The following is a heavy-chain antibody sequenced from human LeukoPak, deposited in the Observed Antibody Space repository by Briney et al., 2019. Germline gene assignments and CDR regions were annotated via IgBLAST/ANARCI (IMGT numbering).Heavy chain of an antibody. D-gene: IGHD1-26*01. J-gene: IGHJ3*02. V-gene: IGHV6-1*01. Sequence: SQTLSLTCAISGDSVSNNSAAWNWIRQSPSRGLEWLGRTYYRSKWYNDYAVSVKSRITINPDSSKNQFSLRLNSVTPEDTAVYFCAHSEFVGTADAFDIWGQGTMVTVSS. CDR1: GDSVSNNSAA. CDR3: AHSEFVGTADAFDI. CDR2: TYYRSKWYN.